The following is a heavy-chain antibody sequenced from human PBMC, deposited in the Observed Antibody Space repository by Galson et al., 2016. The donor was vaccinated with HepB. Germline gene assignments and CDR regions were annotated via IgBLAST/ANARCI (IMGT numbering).Heavy chain of an antibody. J-gene: IGHJ4*02. CDR3: ARALRMVGASFDY. V-gene: IGHV4-59*01. CDR2: IYYTGST. CDR1: RGSISTYY. Sequence: SETLSLTCTVSRGSISTYYWNWIRQPPGQGLEWIGHIYYTGSTNYNPSLKSRANISVDTSKNQFSLNLSSVTAADTAAYYCARALRMVGASFDYWGQGFLVTVSS. D-gene: IGHD1-26*01.